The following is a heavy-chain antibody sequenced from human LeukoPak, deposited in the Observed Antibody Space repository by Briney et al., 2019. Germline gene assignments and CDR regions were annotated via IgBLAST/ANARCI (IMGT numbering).Heavy chain of an antibody. J-gene: IGHJ4*02. V-gene: IGHV3-23*01. CDR3: AKDASSGTYYGY. CDR2: ISGSGGST. Sequence: GGSLRLSCAASGFTFSSYDMSWVRQAPGKGLEWVSAISGSGGSTYYGDSVKGRFTISRDNSKNTLYLQMNSLGAEDTAVYYCAKDASSGTYYGYWGQGTLVTVSS. CDR1: GFTFSSYD. D-gene: IGHD1-26*01.